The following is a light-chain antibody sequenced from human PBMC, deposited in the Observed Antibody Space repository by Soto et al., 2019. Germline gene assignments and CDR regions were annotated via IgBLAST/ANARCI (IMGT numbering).Light chain of an antibody. CDR2: DVS. J-gene: IGKJ4*01. CDR1: QSFSTW. V-gene: IGKV1-5*01. Sequence: DIQMTQSPSTLSASVGDRVTIPCRASQSFSTWLAWYQQKPGRAPNLLIYDVSILESGVPSRFSGSGSGTDITLTISSLQPDDFATYYCHQYSRYPLTFGGGTTGESK. CDR3: HQYSRYPLT.